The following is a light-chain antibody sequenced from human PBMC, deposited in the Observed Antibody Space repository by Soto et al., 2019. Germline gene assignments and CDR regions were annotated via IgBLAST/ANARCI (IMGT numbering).Light chain of an antibody. CDR1: ETITNY. V-gene: IGKV1-39*01. J-gene: IGKJ2*01. Sequence: DIQMTQSPSSLSASVGDRVTITCRASETITNYLNWYQQTPGRAPKLLISRASTLQSGVPSRFSGSGYGTDFSLTISNLQPEDFASYYCHQSFSRPITFGQGTKLDI. CDR3: HQSFSRPIT. CDR2: RAS.